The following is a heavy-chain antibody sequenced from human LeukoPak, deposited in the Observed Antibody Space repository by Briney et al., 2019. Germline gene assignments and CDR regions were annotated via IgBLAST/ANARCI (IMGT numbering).Heavy chain of an antibody. CDR1: GYTFSGYY. CDR3: ARGGGGATTGFDH. Sequence: ASVKVSCKASGYTFSGYYMHWVRQAPGRGLESMGWINSNSGARNYAPKFQGRVTFSRDNSINTAYMELSSLRSDDTAIYYCARGGGGATTGFDHWGQGTLVTVSS. D-gene: IGHD1-26*01. J-gene: IGHJ4*02. V-gene: IGHV1-2*02. CDR2: INSNSGAR.